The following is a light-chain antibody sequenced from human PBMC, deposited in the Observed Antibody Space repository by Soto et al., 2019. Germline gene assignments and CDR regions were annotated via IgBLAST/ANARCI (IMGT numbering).Light chain of an antibody. Sequence: EILMTQSPATLSVSPGERATLSCRASQSLNRNLAWYQQKPGQAPRLIIYGASTRASGIPARFSGSGSGTEFTLNINSLQSDDFALYYCQHYNDWPPAFTFGPGTKVD. CDR1: QSLNRN. CDR3: QHYNDWPPAFT. V-gene: IGKV3D-15*01. J-gene: IGKJ3*01. CDR2: GAS.